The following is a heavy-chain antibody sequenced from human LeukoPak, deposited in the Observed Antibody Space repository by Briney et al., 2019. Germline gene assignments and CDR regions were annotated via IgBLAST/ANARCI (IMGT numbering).Heavy chain of an antibody. D-gene: IGHD1-1*01. Sequence: PGGSLRLSCAASGFTFSDYYMSWIRQAPGKGREWVSYISDRTSDTNYIDSVKGRFTISRDNAKNSLYLQMNSLRAEDTAAYYCTRVGSSGSVDYWGQGTLITVSS. CDR3: TRVGSSGSVDY. CDR2: ISDRTSDT. CDR1: GFTFSDYY. V-gene: IGHV3-11*06. J-gene: IGHJ4*02.